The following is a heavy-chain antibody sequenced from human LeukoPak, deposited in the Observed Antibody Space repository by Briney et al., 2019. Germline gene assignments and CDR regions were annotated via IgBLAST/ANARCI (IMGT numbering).Heavy chain of an antibody. CDR2: ISSSSIYI. Sequence: GGSLRLSCAASGFTFSSYSMNWVRQAPGKGLEWVSSISSSSIYIYYADSVKGRFTISRDNAKNSLYLQMNSLRAEDTAVYYCARDYDFWSGPNYYMDVWGKGTTVTVSS. CDR1: GFTFSSYS. J-gene: IGHJ6*03. CDR3: ARDYDFWSGPNYYMDV. V-gene: IGHV3-21*01. D-gene: IGHD3-3*01.